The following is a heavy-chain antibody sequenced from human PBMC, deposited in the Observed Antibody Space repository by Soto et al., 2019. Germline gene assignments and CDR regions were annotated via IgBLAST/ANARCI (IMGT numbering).Heavy chain of an antibody. CDR1: GGSISSSSYY. V-gene: IGHV4-39*01. Sequence: PSETLSLTCTVSGGSISSSSYYWGWIRQPPGKGLEWIGSIYYSGSTYYNPSLKSRVTISVDTSKNQFSLKLSSVTAADTAVYYCASRPQWLVRFDYWGQGTLVTVSS. D-gene: IGHD6-19*01. CDR3: ASRPQWLVRFDY. CDR2: IYYSGST. J-gene: IGHJ4*02.